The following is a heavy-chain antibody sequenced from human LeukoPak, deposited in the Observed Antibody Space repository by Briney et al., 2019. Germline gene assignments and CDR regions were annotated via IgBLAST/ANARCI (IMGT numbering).Heavy chain of an antibody. D-gene: IGHD2-2*01. V-gene: IGHV4-59*13. Sequence: SETLSPTCTVSGGSLSNYYWSWIRQPPGKGLEWIGYIYYTGSTKYNPSLKSRVTISVDTSKNQFSLNLSSVTAADTAMYYCARTGYCSRISCYPYYYGMDVWGQGTTVTVSS. CDR1: GGSLSNYY. CDR3: ARTGYCSRISCYPYYYGMDV. CDR2: IYYTGST. J-gene: IGHJ6*02.